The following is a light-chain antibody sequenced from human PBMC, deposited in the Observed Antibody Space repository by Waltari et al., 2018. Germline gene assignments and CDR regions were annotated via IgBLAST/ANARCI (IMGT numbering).Light chain of an antibody. J-gene: IGLJ1*01. CDR3: AAWDYSLNGLS. Sequence: QSVLTQPPSASGTPGQRVTISCSGSGSNIGINTVNWYQQLPGTAPKLLIYNDNRRPSGVPDRFSASKSGSSASLAISGLQSDDVANYYCAAWDYSLNGLSFGTGTRVTVL. CDR1: GSNIGINT. V-gene: IGLV1-44*01. CDR2: NDN.